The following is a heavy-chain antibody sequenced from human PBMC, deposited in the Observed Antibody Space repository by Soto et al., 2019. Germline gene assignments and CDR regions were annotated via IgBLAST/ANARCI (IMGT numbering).Heavy chain of an antibody. J-gene: IGHJ4*02. V-gene: IGHV1-45*02. Sequence: ASVKVSCKGSGNTFTYVYLHWVRQAPGQALEWMGWITPFNGNTKYAQKFQDRVTFTGDTSLSTAYMELSSLRSDDTAMLYCASGRYDASGYFDYWGQGTLVTVYS. CDR2: ITPFNGNT. CDR3: ASGRYDASGYFDY. D-gene: IGHD3-22*01. CDR1: GNTFTYVY.